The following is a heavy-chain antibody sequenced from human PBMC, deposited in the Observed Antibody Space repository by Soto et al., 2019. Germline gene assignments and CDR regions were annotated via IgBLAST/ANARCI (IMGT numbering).Heavy chain of an antibody. CDR3: ARGYSYGYFDY. V-gene: IGHV4-34*01. Sequence: PSETLSLTCAVYGGSFSGYYWSWIRQPPGKGLEWIGEIKHSGSTNYNPSLKSRVTISVDTSKNQFSLKQSSVTAADTAVYYCARGYSYGYFDYWGQGTLVTVSS. CDR1: GGSFSGYY. D-gene: IGHD5-18*01. J-gene: IGHJ4*02. CDR2: IKHSGST.